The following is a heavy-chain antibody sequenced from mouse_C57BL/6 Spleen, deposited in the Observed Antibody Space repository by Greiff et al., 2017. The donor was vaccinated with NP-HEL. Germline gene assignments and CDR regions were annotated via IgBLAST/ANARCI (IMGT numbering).Heavy chain of an antibody. CDR3: AREGRDY. J-gene: IGHJ2*01. Sequence: EVMLVESGGGLVKPGGSLKLSCAASGFTFSSYAMSWVRQTPEKRLEWVATISDGGSYTYYPDNVKGRFTISRDNAKNNLYLQMSHLKSEDTAMYYCAREGRDYWGQGTTLTVSS. V-gene: IGHV5-4*01. CDR2: ISDGGSYT. CDR1: GFTFSSYA.